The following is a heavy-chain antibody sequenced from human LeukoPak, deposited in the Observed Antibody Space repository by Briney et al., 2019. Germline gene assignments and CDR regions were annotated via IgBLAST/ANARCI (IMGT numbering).Heavy chain of an antibody. V-gene: IGHV3-30*03. J-gene: IGHJ4*02. D-gene: IGHD4-17*01. CDR1: GFTFSNYG. CDR2: ISYDGNNK. CDR3: AREGNGAREGYGDYLIDY. Sequence: GGYLRLSCAASGFTFSNYGMHWARQAPGKGLEWVALISYDGNNKYYADSVKGRFTISRDNSKNTLYLQMSSLSAEDTALYYCAREGNGAREGYGDYLIDYWGQGAPVTVSS.